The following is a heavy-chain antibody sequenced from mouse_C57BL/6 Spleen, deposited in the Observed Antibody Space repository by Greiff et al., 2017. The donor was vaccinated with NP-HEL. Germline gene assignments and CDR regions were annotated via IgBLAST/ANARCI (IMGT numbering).Heavy chain of an antibody. D-gene: IGHD2-2*01. V-gene: IGHV1-82*01. CDR1: GYAFSSSW. CDR2: IYPGDGDT. J-gene: IGHJ2*01. CDR3: ARDYGFPRDY. Sequence: QVQLKESGPELVKPGASVKISCKASGYAFSSSWMNWVKQRPGKGLEWIGRIYPGDGDTNYNGKFKGKATLTADKSSSTAYMQLSSLTSEDSAVYFCARDYGFPRDYWGQGTTLTVSS.